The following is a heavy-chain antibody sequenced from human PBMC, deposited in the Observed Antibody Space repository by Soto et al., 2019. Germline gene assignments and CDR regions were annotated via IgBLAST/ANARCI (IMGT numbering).Heavy chain of an antibody. V-gene: IGHV4-4*02. CDR3: ARDNLGYCSGGSCYSGGFDP. D-gene: IGHD2-15*01. Sequence: QVQLQESGPGLVKPSGTLSLTCAVSGGSISSSNWWSWVRQPPGKGLEWIGEIYHSGSTNYNPSLKRRVTISVDKSKNQFSLKLSSVTAADTAVYYCARDNLGYCSGGSCYSGGFDPWGQGTLVTVSS. J-gene: IGHJ5*02. CDR1: GGSISSSNW. CDR2: IYHSGST.